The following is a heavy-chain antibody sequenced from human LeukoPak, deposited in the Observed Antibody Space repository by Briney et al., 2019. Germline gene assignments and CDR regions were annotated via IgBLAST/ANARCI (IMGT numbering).Heavy chain of an antibody. J-gene: IGHJ6*02. CDR1: GYTFTSFG. D-gene: IGHD2-21*02. V-gene: IGHV1-18*01. Sequence: ASVKVSCKASGYTFTSFGISWVRQAPGQGLEWMGWISGYNGQTKYAQKFQGRVTMTTDTSTKTVYMELRSLRSDDTAVYYCAREAEIGVTDRTDYYYYGMDVWGQGTTVTVSS. CDR2: ISGYNGQT. CDR3: AREAEIGVTDRTDYYYYGMDV.